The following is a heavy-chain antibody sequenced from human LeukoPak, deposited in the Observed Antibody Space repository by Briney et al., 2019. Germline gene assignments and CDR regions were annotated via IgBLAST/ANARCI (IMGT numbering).Heavy chain of an antibody. J-gene: IGHJ5*02. V-gene: IGHV1-69*04. D-gene: IGHD3-9*01. CDR3: ARAVDDDLAGYYWGDWFDP. CDR1: GGTFTNYA. Sequence: ASVKVSCKATGGTFTNYAVSWVRQAPGQGLEWMGRIIVTLGTPNYAQRFQGRVAITADKSTSTAYMELSSLRSEDTAVYYCARAVDDDLAGYYWGDWFDPWGQGTLVTVSS. CDR2: IIVTLGTP.